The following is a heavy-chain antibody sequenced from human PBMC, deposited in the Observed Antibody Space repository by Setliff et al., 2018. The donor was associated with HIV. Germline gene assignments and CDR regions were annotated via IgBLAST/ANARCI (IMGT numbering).Heavy chain of an antibody. CDR2: IYHSGTA. V-gene: IGHV4-38-2*01. CDR3: ARGGPLEWSYYPRPNWFDP. CDR1: GVAVGSHYY. D-gene: IGHD3-3*01. Sequence: PSETLSLTCAVSGVAVGSHYYWGWIRQSPGKGLEWIGSIYHSGTAYYNPSLKSRVSISVDTSKNQVSLRVEDTAVYYCARGGPLEWSYYPRPNWFDPWGQGTLVTVSS. J-gene: IGHJ5*02.